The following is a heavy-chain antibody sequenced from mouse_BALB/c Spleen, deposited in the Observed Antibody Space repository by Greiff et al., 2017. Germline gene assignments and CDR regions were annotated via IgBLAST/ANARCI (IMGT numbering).Heavy chain of an antibody. V-gene: IGHV2-6-7*01. Sequence: VQLVESGPGLVAPSQSLSITCTVSGFSFTGYGVNWVRQPPGKGLEWLGMIWGDGSTYYNSALKSRLSISKDNPKIQVFLKMNSLQTDDTARYYWASRSAYWGQGTLVTVSA. J-gene: IGHJ3*01. CDR1: GFSFTGYG. CDR3: ASRSAY. CDR2: IWGDGST.